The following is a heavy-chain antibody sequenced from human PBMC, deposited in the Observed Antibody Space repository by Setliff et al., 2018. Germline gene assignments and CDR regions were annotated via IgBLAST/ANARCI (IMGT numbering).Heavy chain of an antibody. D-gene: IGHD6-13*01. CDR3: ARSSLLSEQQSDAFDI. CDR2: IIPILGIA. J-gene: IGHJ3*02. CDR1: GGTFSSYA. V-gene: IGHV1-69*10. Sequence: SVKVSCKASGGTFSSYAISWVRQAPGQGLEWMGGIIPILGIANYAQKFQGRVTITTDESTSTAYMELSSLRSEDTAVYYCARSSLLSEQQSDAFDIWGQGNAGHRLL.